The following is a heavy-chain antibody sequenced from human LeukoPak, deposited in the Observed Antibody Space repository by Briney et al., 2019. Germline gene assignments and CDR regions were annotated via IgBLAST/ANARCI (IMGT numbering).Heavy chain of an antibody. Sequence: GGSLRLSCAASGFSFSSYGMNWVRQAPGKGLDWVAVISYDGSNKYYADSVKGRFTISRDNSKNTLYLQMNSLRAEDTAVYYCAKGGYDSSGYLYWGQGTLVTVSS. J-gene: IGHJ4*02. D-gene: IGHD3-22*01. CDR2: ISYDGSNK. CDR1: GFSFSSYG. CDR3: AKGGYDSSGYLY. V-gene: IGHV3-30*18.